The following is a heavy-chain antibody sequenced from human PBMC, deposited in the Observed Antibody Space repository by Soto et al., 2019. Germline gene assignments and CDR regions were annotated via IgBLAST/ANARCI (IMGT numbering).Heavy chain of an antibody. CDR3: ARVKYDDIGYYLDH. J-gene: IGHJ4*02. D-gene: IGHD3-22*01. CDR2: IYYSGST. CDR1: GGSISSYY. V-gene: IGHV4-59*12. Sequence: SETLSLTCTVSGGSISSYYWSWIRQPPGKGLEWIGYIYYSGSTNYKPSLKSRVTISVDTSKNQFSLKLISVTAVDTAVYYCARVKYDDIGYYLDHWGQGTQVTVSS.